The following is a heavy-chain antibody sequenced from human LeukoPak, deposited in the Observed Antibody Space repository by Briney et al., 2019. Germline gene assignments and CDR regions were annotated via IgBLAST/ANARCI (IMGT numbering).Heavy chain of an antibody. V-gene: IGHV4-59*01. CDR1: GGSISSYY. D-gene: IGHD6-19*01. CDR3: AREGSDYYGMDV. CDR2: IYYSGST. Sequence: SETLSLTCTVSGGSISSYYWSWIRQPPGKGLEWIGYIYYSGSTNYNPSLKSRVTISVDTSKNQFSLKLSSVTAADTAVYYCAREGSDYYGMDVWGQGTTVTVSS. J-gene: IGHJ6*02.